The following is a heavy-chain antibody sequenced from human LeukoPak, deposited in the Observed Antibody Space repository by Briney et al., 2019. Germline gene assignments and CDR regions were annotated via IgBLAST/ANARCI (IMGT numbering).Heavy chain of an antibody. CDR1: GFSFRTYD. J-gene: IGHJ5*02. CDR2: ISGSGGSI. V-gene: IGHV3-23*01. Sequence: GGSLRLSCAASGFSFRTYDLSWVRQAAGEGLGWVSGISGSGGSIKYADSLKGRFTISRDNSKKTLYLQMNSLAAEDTAVYYCAKDQPGAGFDLWGQGTLVTVAS. CDR3: AKDQPGAGFDL. D-gene: IGHD1-1*01.